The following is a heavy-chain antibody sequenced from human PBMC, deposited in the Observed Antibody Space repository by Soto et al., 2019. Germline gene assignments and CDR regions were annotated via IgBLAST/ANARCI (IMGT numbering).Heavy chain of an antibody. J-gene: IGHJ4*02. CDR3: AKDSCSSTSCYESGNDY. V-gene: IGHV3-30*18. CDR2: ISYDGGNK. Sequence: LRLSCAASGFTFSSYGMHWVRQAPGKGLEWVAVISYDGGNKYYADSVKGRFTISRDNSKNTLYLQMNSLRAEDTAVYYCAKDSCSSTSCYESGNDYWGQGTLVTVSS. CDR1: GFTFSSYG. D-gene: IGHD2-2*01.